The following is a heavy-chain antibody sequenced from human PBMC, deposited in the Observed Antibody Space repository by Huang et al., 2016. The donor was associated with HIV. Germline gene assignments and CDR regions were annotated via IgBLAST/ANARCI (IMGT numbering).Heavy chain of an antibody. CDR3: AHRQTYDFWSGFFDS. CDR2: IFWDDDK. CDR1: GCSITTDGAG. D-gene: IGHD3-3*01. Sequence: QITLKESGPTLVKPTQTLTLTCTFSGCSITTDGAGVGWIRQPPGKALEWLALIFWDDDKRYSPSLKNRLSITKDTSKNQVVLTMTNMDPVDTATYFCAHRQTYDFWSGFFDSWGQGTLVTVSS. J-gene: IGHJ4*02. V-gene: IGHV2-5*02.